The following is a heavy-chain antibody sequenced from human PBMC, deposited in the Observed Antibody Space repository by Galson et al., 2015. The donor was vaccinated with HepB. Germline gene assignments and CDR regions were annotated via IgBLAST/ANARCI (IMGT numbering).Heavy chain of an antibody. V-gene: IGHV1-69*10. CDR3: ARDFVVVPAAIGTHWFDP. CDR1: GGTFSSYA. D-gene: IGHD2-2*02. Sequence: SVKVSCKASGGTFSSYAISWVRQAPGQGLEWMGGIIPILGIANYAQKFQGRVTITADKSTSTAYMELSSLRSEDTAVYYCARDFVVVPAAIGTHWFDPWGQGTLVTVSS. CDR2: IIPILGIA. J-gene: IGHJ5*02.